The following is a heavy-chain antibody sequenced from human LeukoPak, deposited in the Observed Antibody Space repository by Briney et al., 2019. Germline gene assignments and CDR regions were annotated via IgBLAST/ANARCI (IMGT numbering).Heavy chain of an antibody. CDR3: ARQYSYDSSGYYPWDY. V-gene: IGHV3-74*01. J-gene: IGHJ4*02. CDR2: INSDGSST. Sequence: GGSLRLPCVASGFTFRSYWMHWVRQAPGKGRLWVSRINSDGSSTTYADAVKGRFTISRDNAENTLYLQMNSLRAEDTVMYYCARQYSYDSSGYYPWDYWGQGTLVTVSS. CDR1: GFTFRSYW. D-gene: IGHD3-22*01.